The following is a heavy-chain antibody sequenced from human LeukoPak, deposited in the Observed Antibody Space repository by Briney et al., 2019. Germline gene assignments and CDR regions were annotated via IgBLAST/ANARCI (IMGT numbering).Heavy chain of an antibody. V-gene: IGHV4-34*01. CDR1: GGSFSGYY. CDR2: INHSGST. J-gene: IGHJ4*02. D-gene: IGHD5-12*01. Sequence: PSETLSLTCAVYGGSFSGYYWTWIRQPPGKGLEWIGEINHSGSTNYNSSPKSRVTISVDTSKNQFSLKLSSVTAADTAVYYCARRIIVATIDSWGQGTLVTVSS. CDR3: ARRIIVATIDS.